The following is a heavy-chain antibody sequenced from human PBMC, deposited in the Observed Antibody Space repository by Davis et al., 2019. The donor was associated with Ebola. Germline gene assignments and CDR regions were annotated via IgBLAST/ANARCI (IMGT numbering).Heavy chain of an antibody. V-gene: IGHV1-2*04. D-gene: IGHD3-10*01. J-gene: IGHJ6*02. CDR1: GYTFTGYY. CDR2: INPNSGGT. Sequence: ASVKVSCKASGYTFTGYYMHWVRQAPGQGLEWMGWINPNSGGTNYAQKFQGWVTMTRDTSISTAYMELSRLRSDDTAVYYCARGSILWFGELVYYGMDVWGQGTTVTVSS. CDR3: ARGSILWFGELVYYGMDV.